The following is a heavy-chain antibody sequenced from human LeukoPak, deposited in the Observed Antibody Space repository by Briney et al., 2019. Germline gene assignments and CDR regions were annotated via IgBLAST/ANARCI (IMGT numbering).Heavy chain of an antibody. J-gene: IGHJ5*02. D-gene: IGHD5-12*01. V-gene: IGHV4-59*08. CDR3: ARHGYSGYDLNWFDP. CDR1: GGSISSYY. CDR2: IYYIGST. Sequence: SETLSLTCTVSGGSISSYYWSWIRQPPGKGLEWIGYIYYIGSTNYNPSLKSRVSISVDTSKNQFSLRLNSVTAADTAIYYCARHGYSGYDLNWFDPWGQGTLVTVSS.